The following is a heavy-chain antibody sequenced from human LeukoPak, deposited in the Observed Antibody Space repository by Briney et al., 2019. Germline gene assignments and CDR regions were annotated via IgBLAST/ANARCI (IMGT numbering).Heavy chain of an antibody. V-gene: IGHV4-4*09. CDR1: GGSVSRYY. J-gene: IGHJ4*02. CDR2: IYTSGRT. D-gene: IGHD3-10*01. Sequence: SETLTLTCTVSGGSVSRYYWSWIRQSPGKGLEWIGYIYTSGRTDYNPSLKSRVTILVDTSKSQVLLILRSVTAADTAVYYCARSRSRHGTFDYWGQGTLVTVSS. CDR3: ARSRSRHGTFDY.